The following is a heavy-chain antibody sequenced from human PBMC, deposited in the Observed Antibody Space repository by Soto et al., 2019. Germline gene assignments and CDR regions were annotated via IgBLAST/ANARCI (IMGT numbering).Heavy chain of an antibody. V-gene: IGHV4-30-4*01. CDR3: ARDSSSWYSPPGWFDP. Sequence: QVQLQESGPGLVKPSQTLSLTCTVSGGSISSGDYYWSWIRQPPGKGLEWIGYIYYSGSTYYNPSPKSRVTISVDTTKNQSSPKLSSVTAADTAVYYCARDSSSWYSPPGWFDPWGQGTLVTVSS. D-gene: IGHD6-13*01. CDR1: GGSISSGDYY. J-gene: IGHJ5*02. CDR2: IYYSGST.